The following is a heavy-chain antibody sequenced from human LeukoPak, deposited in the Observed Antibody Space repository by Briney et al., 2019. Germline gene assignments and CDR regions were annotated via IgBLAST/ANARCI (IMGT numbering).Heavy chain of an antibody. V-gene: IGHV4-59*12. CDR1: GGSMRSYH. CDR3: ARDRNYYGSGKFHYYYYYYMDV. CDR2: IYDSGST. Sequence: PEAPSLTCTVSGGSMRSYHWSWIRQPPGERLEWIGYIYDSGSTNYNPSLKSRSTMSVDTSKNQLSLRLRAVTAADTAVYYCARDRNYYGSGKFHYYYYYYMDVWGKGTTVTISS. D-gene: IGHD3-10*01. J-gene: IGHJ6*03.